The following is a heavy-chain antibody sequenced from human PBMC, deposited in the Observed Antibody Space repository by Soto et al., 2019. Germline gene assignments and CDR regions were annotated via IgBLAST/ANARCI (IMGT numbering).Heavy chain of an antibody. CDR3: ARVRGNTAMVTDDY. D-gene: IGHD5-18*01. CDR2: ISYDGSYT. J-gene: IGHJ4*02. V-gene: IGHV3-30*04. CDR1: GFTFNTYT. Sequence: GGSLRLSCAASGFTFNTYTMHWVRQAPGKGLEWVSVISYDGSYTSYADSVKGRFTISRDKSKNTLYLQMNSLRAEDTAIYYCARVRGNTAMVTDDYWGQGTPVTVSS.